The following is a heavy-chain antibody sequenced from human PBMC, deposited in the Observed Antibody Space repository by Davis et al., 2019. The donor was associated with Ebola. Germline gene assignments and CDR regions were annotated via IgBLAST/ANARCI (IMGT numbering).Heavy chain of an antibody. V-gene: IGHV6-1*01. Sequence: HSQTLSLTCVISGDSVSSAGWNWIRQSPSRGLEWLGRTYYNSKWYNDYAVSVNSRITINPDTFRSQFSLQLNSVTPEDTAIYYCARFKWELRGFDYWGQGTLVTVSS. J-gene: IGHJ4*02. CDR2: TYYNSKWYN. CDR1: GDSVSSAG. D-gene: IGHD1-26*01. CDR3: ARFKWELRGFDY.